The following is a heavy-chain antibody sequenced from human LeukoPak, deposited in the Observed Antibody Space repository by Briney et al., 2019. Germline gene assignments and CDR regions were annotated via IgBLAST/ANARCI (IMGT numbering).Heavy chain of an antibody. J-gene: IGHJ6*03. Sequence: GGSLRLSCAASGFTFSSYGVSWVRQAPGKGLEWLSHISTSGSSIHYADSVKGRFTISRDNAKNSLYLQMNSLRVEDTAVYYCARDATTELGTVYMDVWGKGTTVTISS. CDR2: ISTSGSSI. CDR3: ARDATTELGTVYMDV. V-gene: IGHV3-48*04. CDR1: GFTFSSYG. D-gene: IGHD4-17*01.